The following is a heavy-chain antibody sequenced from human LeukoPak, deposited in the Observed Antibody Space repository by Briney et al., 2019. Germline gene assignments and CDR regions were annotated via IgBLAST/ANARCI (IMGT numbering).Heavy chain of an antibody. CDR3: ARDQEGGSPYYYYGMDV. Sequence: SETLSLTCTVSGGSISSGGYYWSWIRQHPGKGLEWIGYIYYSGSTYYNPSLKSRVTISVDTSKNQFSLKLSSVTAADTAVYYCARDQEGGSPYYYYGMDVWGQGTMVTVSS. V-gene: IGHV4-31*03. D-gene: IGHD5-12*01. J-gene: IGHJ6*02. CDR2: IYYSGST. CDR1: GGSISSGGYY.